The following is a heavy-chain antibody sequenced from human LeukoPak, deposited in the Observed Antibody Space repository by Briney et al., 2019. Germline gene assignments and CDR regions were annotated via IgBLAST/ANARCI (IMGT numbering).Heavy chain of an antibody. J-gene: IGHJ4*02. V-gene: IGHV3-33*01. CDR1: GFTFSSYG. Sequence: GGSLRLSCAASGFTFSSYGMHWVRQALGKGLEWVAVIWYDGSNKYYADSVKGRFTISRDNSKNTLYLQMNSLRAEDTAVYYCARNNGRLGELSSYYFDYWGQGTLVTVSS. CDR2: IWYDGSNK. CDR3: ARNNGRLGELSSYYFDY. D-gene: IGHD3-16*02.